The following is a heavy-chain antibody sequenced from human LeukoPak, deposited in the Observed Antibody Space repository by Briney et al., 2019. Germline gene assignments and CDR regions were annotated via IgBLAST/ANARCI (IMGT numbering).Heavy chain of an antibody. D-gene: IGHD3-16*01. V-gene: IGHV4-34*01. CDR1: GGSFSGYY. CDR3: ARGILGSCYFDL. CDR2: IHYSGAT. J-gene: IGHJ2*01. Sequence: PSETLSLTCGVSGGSFSGYYWSWIRRPPGKGLEWIAEIHYSGATSYKPSLKSRVTISGDTAKNRISLKVTSVTAADTAVYYCARGILGSCYFDLWGRGTLVTVSS.